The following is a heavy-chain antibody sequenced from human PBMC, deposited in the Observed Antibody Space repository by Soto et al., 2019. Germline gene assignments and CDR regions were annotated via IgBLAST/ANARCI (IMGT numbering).Heavy chain of an antibody. CDR1: GGSISSSSYY. D-gene: IGHD3-22*01. CDR3: ARRGARYHDSSGYYLDY. CDR2: IYYSGST. J-gene: IGHJ4*02. V-gene: IGHV4-39*01. Sequence: SETLSLTCTVSGGSISSSSYYWGWIRQPPGKGLEWIGSIYYSGSTYYNPSLKSRVTISVDTSKNQFSLKLSSVTAADTAVYYCARRGARYHDSSGYYLDYWGQGTLVTVSS.